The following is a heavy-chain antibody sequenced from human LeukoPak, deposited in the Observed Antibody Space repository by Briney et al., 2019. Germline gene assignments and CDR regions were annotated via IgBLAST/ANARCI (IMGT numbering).Heavy chain of an antibody. Sequence: SETLSLTCTVSGGSISSYYWSWIRQPPGKGLQWIGYIYYTGSTSYNPSLKSRVTISVDTSKNQFSLRLSSVTAADTAIFYCARGKAAAGSLRFDYWGQGTRVTVSS. CDR1: GGSISSYY. CDR3: ARGKAAAGSLRFDY. J-gene: IGHJ4*02. V-gene: IGHV4-59*01. D-gene: IGHD6-13*01. CDR2: IYYTGST.